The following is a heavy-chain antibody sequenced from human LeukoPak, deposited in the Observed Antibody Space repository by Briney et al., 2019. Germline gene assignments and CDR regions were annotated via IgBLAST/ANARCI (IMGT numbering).Heavy chain of an antibody. V-gene: IGHV3-30*04. CDR1: GLTFSSFA. CDR3: ARAELWFGELGGYYYYGMDV. D-gene: IGHD3-10*01. Sequence: GGSLRLSWAASGLTFSSFAMQWDSHPAGRGREWVAVIPYEGSNKYYADSVKGRFTISRDNSKNTLYLQMNSLRAEDTAVYYCARAELWFGELGGYYYYGMDVWGKGTTVTVSS. J-gene: IGHJ6*04. CDR2: IPYEGSNK.